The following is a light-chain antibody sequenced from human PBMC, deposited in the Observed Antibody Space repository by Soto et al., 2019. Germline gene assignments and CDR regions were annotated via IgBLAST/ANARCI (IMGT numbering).Light chain of an antibody. Sequence: EIVMTQSPATLSVSPGERATLSWGASQSVSSNLAWYQQKPGQAPRLLIYDASNRATGIPARFSGSGSATDFTLPISSLEPEDFAVYYCQQHSHWHPWTFGQGTQVDIK. CDR1: QSVSSN. J-gene: IGKJ1*01. CDR3: QQHSHWHPWT. CDR2: DAS. V-gene: IGKV3D-11*02.